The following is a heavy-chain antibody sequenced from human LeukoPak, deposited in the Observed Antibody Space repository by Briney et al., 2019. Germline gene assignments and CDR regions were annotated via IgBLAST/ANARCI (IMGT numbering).Heavy chain of an antibody. CDR1: GYTSTSYY. CDR2: INPSGGST. Sequence: ASVKVSCKASGYTSTSYYMHWVRQAPGQGLEWMGIINPSGGSTSYAQKFQGRVTMTRDTSTSTVYMELSSLRSEDTAVYYCARVWLYYGDSKNWFDPWGQGTLVTVSS. CDR3: ARVWLYYGDSKNWFDP. D-gene: IGHD3-10*01. J-gene: IGHJ5*02. V-gene: IGHV1-46*01.